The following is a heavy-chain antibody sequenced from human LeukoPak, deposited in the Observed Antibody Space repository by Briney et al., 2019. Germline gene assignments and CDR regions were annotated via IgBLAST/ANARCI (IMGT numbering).Heavy chain of an antibody. CDR1: GFTVDDYA. CDR3: AKDPGYGDFVKALDY. CDR2: ISWNSAGK. D-gene: IGHD4-17*01. V-gene: IGHV3-9*01. J-gene: IGHJ4*02. Sequence: SLELSCAASGFTVDDYAMYRGREAPGKGLEGGSGISWNSAGKGYADSVKGRFTISRDNAKNSLYLQMNSLRAEDTALYYCAKDPGYGDFVKALDYWGQGTLVTVSS.